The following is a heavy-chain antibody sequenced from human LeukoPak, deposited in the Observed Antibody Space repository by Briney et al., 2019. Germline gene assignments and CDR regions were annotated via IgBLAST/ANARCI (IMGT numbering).Heavy chain of an antibody. CDR1: GFTFSSYS. CDR2: ISSSSSYI. Sequence: GGSLRLSCAASGFTFSSYSMNWVRQAPGKGLEWVSSISSSSSYIYYADSVKGRFTISRDNSKNTLYLQMNSLRAEDTAVYYCARGAAVAEDYFDYWGQGTLVTVSS. CDR3: ARGAAVAEDYFDY. V-gene: IGHV3-21*04. D-gene: IGHD6-19*01. J-gene: IGHJ4*02.